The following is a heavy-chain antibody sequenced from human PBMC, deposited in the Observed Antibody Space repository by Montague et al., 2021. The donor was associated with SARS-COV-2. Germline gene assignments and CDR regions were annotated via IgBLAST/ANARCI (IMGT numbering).Heavy chain of an antibody. CDR3: ARQPLGYDFVYYYYGMDV. Sequence: CAISGDNVSSNSAAWNWIRQSPSRGLEWLGRTYYRSKWYNDYAVSVKSRITINPDTSKNQFSLQLNSVTPEDTAVYYCARQPLGYDFVYYYYGMDVWGQGTTVTGSS. J-gene: IGHJ6*02. CDR1: GDNVSSNSAA. D-gene: IGHD5-12*01. CDR2: TYYRSKWYN. V-gene: IGHV6-1*01.